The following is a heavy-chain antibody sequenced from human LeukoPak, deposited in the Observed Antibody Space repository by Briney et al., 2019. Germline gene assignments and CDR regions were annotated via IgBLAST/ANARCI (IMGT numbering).Heavy chain of an antibody. Sequence: SETLSLTCAVHGGSFSVYYWSWIRQPPGKGLEWIGEINHSGRTNYNPYLKSRVTISVDTSKNQFSLKPSSVTAADTAVYYCARGGYCSSTSCYKYYDYYYIDVWGKGTTVTVSS. D-gene: IGHD2-2*02. V-gene: IGHV4-34*01. CDR3: ARGGYCSSTSCYKYYDYYYIDV. J-gene: IGHJ6*03. CDR1: GGSFSVYY. CDR2: INHSGRT.